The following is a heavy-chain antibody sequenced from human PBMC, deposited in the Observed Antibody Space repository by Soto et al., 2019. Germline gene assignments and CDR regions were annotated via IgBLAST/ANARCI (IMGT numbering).Heavy chain of an antibody. D-gene: IGHD3-3*01. J-gene: IGHJ6*02. CDR3: ARDYNHDFWSGYSSYYYGMDV. CDR1: GGTFSSYA. CDR2: IIPIFGTA. Sequence: EASVKVSCKASGGTFSSYAISWVRQAPGQGLEWMGGIIPIFGTANYAQKFQGRVTITADESTSTAYMELSSLRSEDTAVYYCARDYNHDFWSGYSSYYYGMDVWGQGTTVTVSS. V-gene: IGHV1-69*13.